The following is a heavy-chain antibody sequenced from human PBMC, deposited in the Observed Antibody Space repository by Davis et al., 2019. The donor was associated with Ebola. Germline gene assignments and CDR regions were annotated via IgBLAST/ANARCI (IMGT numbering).Heavy chain of an antibody. V-gene: IGHV3-30*18. Sequence: PGGSLRLSCAASGFTFSSYTLHWVRQAPGKGLEWVAVISYDGSDEYYADSVKGRFTISRDNSKSTLNLQMNSLRAEDTAVYYCAKSHSSGYFSGFDYWGQGTLVTVSS. CDR1: GFTFSSYT. D-gene: IGHD3-22*01. CDR2: ISYDGSDE. CDR3: AKSHSSGYFSGFDY. J-gene: IGHJ4*02.